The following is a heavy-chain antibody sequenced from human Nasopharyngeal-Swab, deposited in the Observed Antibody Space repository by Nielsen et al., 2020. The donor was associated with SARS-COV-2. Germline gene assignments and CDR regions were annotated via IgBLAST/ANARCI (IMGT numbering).Heavy chain of an antibody. CDR2: VSYSGPT. CDR3: GRLTKTTVTRRLYFDY. Sequence: SETLSLTCTVSGGSLSSSNYYWGWIRQPPGKGLEWIVTVSYSGPTYYNPSLKSRVTMSVDTSKNHFSLRLTSVTAADTAVYYCGRLTKTTVTRRLYFDYWGQGTLVTVSS. V-gene: IGHV4-39*02. J-gene: IGHJ4*02. CDR1: GGSLSSSNYY. D-gene: IGHD4-11*01.